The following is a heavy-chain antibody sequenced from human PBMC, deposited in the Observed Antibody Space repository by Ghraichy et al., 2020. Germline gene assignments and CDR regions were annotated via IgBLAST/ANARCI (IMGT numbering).Heavy chain of an antibody. CDR2: IYTSGST. D-gene: IGHD6-13*01. CDR3: ARVEGAAAGINYYYGMDV. Sequence: SETLSLTCTVSGGSISSGSYYWSWIRQPAGKGLEWIGRIYTSGSTNYNPSLKSRVTISVDTSKNQFSLKLSSVTAADTAVYYCARVEGAAAGINYYYGMDVWGQGTTVTVSS. CDR1: GGSISSGSYY. V-gene: IGHV4-61*02. J-gene: IGHJ6*02.